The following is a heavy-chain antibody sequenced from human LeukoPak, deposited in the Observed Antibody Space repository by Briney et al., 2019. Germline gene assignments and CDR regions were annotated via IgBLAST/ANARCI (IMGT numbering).Heavy chain of an antibody. J-gene: IGHJ3*02. CDR2: ISSSSSYI. CDR1: GFTFSSYS. V-gene: IGHV3-21*01. CDR3: ARDQSMFPWPIAARRSDAFDI. Sequence: GGSLRLSCAASGFTFSSYSMNWVRQAPGKGLEWVSSISSSSSYIYYADSVKGRFTISRDNAENSLYLQMNSLRAEDTAVYYCARDQSMFPWPIAARRSDAFDIWGQGTMVTVSS. D-gene: IGHD6-6*01.